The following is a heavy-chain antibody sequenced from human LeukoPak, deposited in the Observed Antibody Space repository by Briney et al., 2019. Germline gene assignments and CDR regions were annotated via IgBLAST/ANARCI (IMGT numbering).Heavy chain of an antibody. CDR1: GGSISGYF. V-gene: IGHV4-4*07. CDR2: IYSSGST. D-gene: IGHD3-16*01. Sequence: SETLSLTCTVSGGSISGYFWAWIRRPAGKGLEWIGRIYSSGSTNYNLSLKSRVTISVDTSKNQFSLKLSSVTAADTAVYYCARGGRWGKFDPWGQGTLVTVSS. CDR3: ARGGRWGKFDP. J-gene: IGHJ5*02.